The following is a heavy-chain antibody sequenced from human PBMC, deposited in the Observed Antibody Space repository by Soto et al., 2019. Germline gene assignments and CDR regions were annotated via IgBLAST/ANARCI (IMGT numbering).Heavy chain of an antibody. D-gene: IGHD3-22*01. CDR3: TTGFGYYDSSGYFFMLANAFDI. CDR2: TKSKTDGGTT. Sequence: GGSLRLSCAASGFTFSNAWMSWVRQAPGKGLEWVGRTKSKTDGGTTDYAAPVKGRFTISRDDSKNTLYLQMNSLKTEDTAVYYCTTGFGYYDSSGYFFMLANAFDIWGHGTMVT. J-gene: IGHJ3*02. V-gene: IGHV3-15*01. CDR1: GFTFSNAW.